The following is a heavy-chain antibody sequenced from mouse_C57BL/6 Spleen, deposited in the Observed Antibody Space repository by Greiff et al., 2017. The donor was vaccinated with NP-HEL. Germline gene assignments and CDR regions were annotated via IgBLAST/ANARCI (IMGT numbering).Heavy chain of an antibody. CDR1: GYTFTSYW. V-gene: IGHV1-69*01. Sequence: QVQLKQPGAELVMPGASVKLSCKASGYTFTSYWMHWVKQRPGQGLEWIGEIDPSDSYTNYNQKFKGKSTLTVDKSSSTAYMQRSSLTSEDSAVYYCAKLRTGFAYWGQGTLVTVSA. CDR2: IDPSDSYT. D-gene: IGHD1-1*01. J-gene: IGHJ3*01. CDR3: AKLRTGFAY.